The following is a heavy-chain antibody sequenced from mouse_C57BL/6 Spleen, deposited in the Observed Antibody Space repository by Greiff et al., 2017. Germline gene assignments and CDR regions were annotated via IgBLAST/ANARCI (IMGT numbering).Heavy chain of an antibody. J-gene: IGHJ4*01. V-gene: IGHV1-59*01. CDR1: GYTFTSYW. CDR2: IDPSDSYT. Sequence: QVQLQQPGAELVRPGTSVKLSCKASGYTFTSYWMHWVKQRPGQGLEWIGVIDPSDSYTNYNQKFKGKATLTVDTSSSTAYMQLSSLTSEDSAVYYCARHRGIYAMDYWGQGTSVTVSS. CDR3: ARHRGIYAMDY.